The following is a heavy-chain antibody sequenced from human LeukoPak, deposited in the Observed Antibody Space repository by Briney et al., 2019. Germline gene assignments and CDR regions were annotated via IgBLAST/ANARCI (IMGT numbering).Heavy chain of an antibody. D-gene: IGHD6-25*01. J-gene: IGHJ1*01. Sequence: GGSLRLSCAASGFTFSSYWMHWVRQAPGKGLEWVAVVSHDGSTTFYADSVKGRFTISRDNSKNTLDLQMYSLRAEDTAVYYCAKEPTSYSSGWYFQHWGQGTLVTVSS. CDR3: AKEPTSYSSGWYFQH. CDR1: GFTFSSYW. CDR2: VSHDGSTT. V-gene: IGHV3-30*18.